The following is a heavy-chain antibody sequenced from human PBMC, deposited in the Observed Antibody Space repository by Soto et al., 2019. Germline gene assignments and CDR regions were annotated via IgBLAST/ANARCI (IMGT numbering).Heavy chain of an antibody. CDR1: GFTFSYYG. Sequence: GGSLRLSCVASGFTFSYYGMSWVRQAPGKGLDWVSVISAGGGTTTYYADSVKGRFTISRDNSKNTLFLQMNSLTVDDTAIYYCAKRGPSSTSSGEDYWGQGTLVTVSS. V-gene: IGHV3-23*01. CDR3: AKRGPSSTSSGEDY. J-gene: IGHJ4*02. D-gene: IGHD6-6*01. CDR2: ISAGGGTTT.